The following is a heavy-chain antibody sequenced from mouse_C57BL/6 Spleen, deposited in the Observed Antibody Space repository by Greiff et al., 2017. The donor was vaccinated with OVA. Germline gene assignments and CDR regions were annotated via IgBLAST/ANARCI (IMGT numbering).Heavy chain of an antibody. D-gene: IGHD1-1*01. Sequence: EVKLQESGGGLVQPKGSLKLSCAASGFTFNTYAMHWVRQAPGKGLEWVARIRSKSSNYATYYADSVKDRFTISRDDSQSMLYLQMNNLKTEDTAMYYCVRVHYYGSSSYYAMDYWGQGTSVTVSS. CDR2: IRSKSSNYAT. V-gene: IGHV10-3*01. CDR1: GFTFNTYA. CDR3: VRVHYYGSSSYYAMDY. J-gene: IGHJ4*01.